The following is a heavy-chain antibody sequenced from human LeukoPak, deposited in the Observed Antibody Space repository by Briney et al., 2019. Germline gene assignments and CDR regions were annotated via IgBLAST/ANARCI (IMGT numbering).Heavy chain of an antibody. CDR2: TYYRSKWYN. Sequence: SQTLSLTCAISGDSVSSNSAAWNWIRQSPSRGLEWLGRTYYRSKWYNDYAVSVKSRITINPDTSKNQSSLQLNSVTPEDTAVYYCARDVAGTTVTTYYFDYWGQGTLVTVSS. D-gene: IGHD4-17*01. J-gene: IGHJ4*02. CDR3: ARDVAGTTVTTYYFDY. CDR1: GDSVSSNSAA. V-gene: IGHV6-1*01.